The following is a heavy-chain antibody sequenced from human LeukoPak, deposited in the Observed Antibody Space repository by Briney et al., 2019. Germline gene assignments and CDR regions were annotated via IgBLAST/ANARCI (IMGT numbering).Heavy chain of an antibody. CDR3: AKNPYYDILTGYLPGY. D-gene: IGHD3-9*01. J-gene: IGHJ4*02. Sequence: GGSLRLSCAASGFTFSSYGMHWVRQAPGKGLEWVAVISYDGSNKYYADSVKGRFTISRDNSKNTLYLQMNSLRAEDTAVYYCAKNPYYDILTGYLPGYWGQGTLVTVSS. V-gene: IGHV3-30*18. CDR1: GFTFSSYG. CDR2: ISYDGSNK.